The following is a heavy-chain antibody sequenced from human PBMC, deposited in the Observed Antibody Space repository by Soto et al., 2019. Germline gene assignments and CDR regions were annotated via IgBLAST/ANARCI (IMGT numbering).Heavy chain of an antibody. J-gene: IGHJ5*02. Sequence: ASVKVSCKASGYTFTSYYMHWVRQAPGQGLEWMGIINPSGGRTSYAQKFQGRVTMTEDTSTDTAYMELSSLRSEDTAVYYCATLPPPAAINWFDPWGQGTLVTVSS. V-gene: IGHV1-46*01. CDR3: ATLPPPAAINWFDP. D-gene: IGHD2-2*01. CDR1: GYTFTSYY. CDR2: INPSGGRT.